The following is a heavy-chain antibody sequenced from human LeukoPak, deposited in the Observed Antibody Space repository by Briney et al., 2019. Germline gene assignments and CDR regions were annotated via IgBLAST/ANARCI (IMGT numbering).Heavy chain of an antibody. D-gene: IGHD3-22*01. V-gene: IGHV3-21*01. Sequence: GGSLRLSCAASGFTFSSYSMNWVRQAPGKGLEWVSSISSSSSYIYYGDSVKGRFTISRDNAKNSLYLQMNSLRAEDTAVYYCARVDYYDSSGTNAFDIWGQGTMVTVSS. CDR3: ARVDYYDSSGTNAFDI. CDR1: GFTFSSYS. CDR2: ISSSSSYI. J-gene: IGHJ3*02.